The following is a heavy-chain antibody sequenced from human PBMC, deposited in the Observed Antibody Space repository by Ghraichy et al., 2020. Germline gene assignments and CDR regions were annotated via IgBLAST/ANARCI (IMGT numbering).Heavy chain of an antibody. CDR2: LGSDGRST. D-gene: IGHD1-26*01. Sequence: GGSLRLSCAVSEFTFDGYPMTWVRQAPGKGLEWVSTLGSDGRSTFYADSVKGRFTISRDKSKRTMYLQMNRLRADDTAVYYCAKEGGRPGEGPFDVWGQGTKGTGSS. V-gene: IGHV3-23*01. CDR3: AKEGGRPGEGPFDV. J-gene: IGHJ3*01. CDR1: EFTFDGYP.